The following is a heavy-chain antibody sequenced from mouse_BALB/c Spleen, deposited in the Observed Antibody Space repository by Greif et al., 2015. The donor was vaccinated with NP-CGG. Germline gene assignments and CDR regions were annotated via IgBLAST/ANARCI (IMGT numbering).Heavy chain of an antibody. CDR1: GYAFSSSW. J-gene: IGHJ4*01. V-gene: IGHV1-82*01. CDR3: ARKGEYGNYGAMDY. Sequence: QVQLQQSGPELVKPGASVKISCKASGYAFSSSWMNWVKQRPGQGLEWIGRLYPGDGDTNYNGKFKGKATLTADKSSSTAYMQLSSLTSVDSAVYFCARKGEYGNYGAMDYWGQGTSVTVSS. D-gene: IGHD2-10*02. CDR2: LYPGDGDT.